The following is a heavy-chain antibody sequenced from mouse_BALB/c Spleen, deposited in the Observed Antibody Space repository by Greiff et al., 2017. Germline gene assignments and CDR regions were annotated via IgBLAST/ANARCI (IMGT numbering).Heavy chain of an antibody. D-gene: IGHD2-14*01. CDR2: IYPGSGST. Sequence: LQQPGSELVRPGASVKLSCKASGYTFTSYWMHWVKQRHGQGLEWIGNIYPGSGSTNYDEKFKSKGTLTVDTSSSTAYMHLSSLTSEDSAVYYCTRAYYRYDDEVGYFDYWGQGTTLTVSS. CDR3: TRAYYRYDDEVGYFDY. J-gene: IGHJ2*01. V-gene: IGHV1S22*01. CDR1: GYTFTSYW.